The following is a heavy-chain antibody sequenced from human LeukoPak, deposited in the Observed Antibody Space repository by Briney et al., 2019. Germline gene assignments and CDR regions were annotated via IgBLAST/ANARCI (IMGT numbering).Heavy chain of an antibody. CDR2: VSTSGSR. J-gene: IGHJ4*02. CDR1: GDSINGYH. D-gene: IGHD2/OR15-2a*01. V-gene: IGHV4-4*07. CDR3: AGHHPRNTVDF. Sequence: SETLSLTCTVSGDSINGYHWSWIRQPAGKGLEWIGRVSTSGSRYYNPSLSSRVTMSIDTSKNQFSLKLISVTAADTAVYYCAGHHPRNTVDFWGQGTLVTVSS.